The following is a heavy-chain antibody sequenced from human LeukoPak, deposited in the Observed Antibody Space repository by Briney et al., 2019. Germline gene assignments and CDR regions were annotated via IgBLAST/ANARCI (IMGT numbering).Heavy chain of an antibody. CDR2: ISGGSTYI. D-gene: IGHD2-15*01. J-gene: IGHJ4*02. Sequence: PGGSLRLSCAASGFSFGSYSMNWVRQAPGKGLEWVSSISGGSTYIYQADSVKGRFTISRDNAKNSLYLQMNSLRAEDTAVYYCATLSVVVVPAELNWGQGTLVTVSS. CDR1: GFSFGSYS. CDR3: ATLSVVVVPAELN. V-gene: IGHV3-21*04.